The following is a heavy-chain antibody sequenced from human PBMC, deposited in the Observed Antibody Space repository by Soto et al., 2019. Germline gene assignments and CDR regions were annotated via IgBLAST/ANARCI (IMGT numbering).Heavy chain of an antibody. J-gene: IGHJ4*02. Sequence: EASVKVSCKASGYTFTGYYIHWVRRAPGQGLEWMGWINPNSGGTNYAQKFQGRVTMTRDTSISTAYMELSRLRSDDTAVYYCARPPSIAARGGVWNYWGQGTLVTVSS. CDR3: ARPPSIAARGGVWNY. D-gene: IGHD6-6*01. CDR2: INPNSGGT. CDR1: GYTFTGYY. V-gene: IGHV1-2*02.